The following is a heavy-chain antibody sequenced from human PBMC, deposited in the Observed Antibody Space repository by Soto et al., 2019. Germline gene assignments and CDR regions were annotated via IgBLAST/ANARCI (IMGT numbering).Heavy chain of an antibody. CDR1: GFTFSSYG. Sequence: QVQLVESGGGVVQPGRSLRLSCAASGFTFSSYGMHWVRQPPGKGLAWVAAMSNDATNKYYADSVTGRFTISRDNSRNTLYLQMNSLRPEDTAVYYCAKSIAAAGTGPGQNGLDVWGQGTTVTVS. V-gene: IGHV3-30*18. CDR2: MSNDATNK. D-gene: IGHD6-13*01. CDR3: AKSIAAAGTGPGQNGLDV. J-gene: IGHJ6*02.